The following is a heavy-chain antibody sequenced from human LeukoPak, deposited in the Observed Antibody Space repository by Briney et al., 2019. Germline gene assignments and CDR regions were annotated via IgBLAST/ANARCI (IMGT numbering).Heavy chain of an antibody. J-gene: IGHJ3*02. D-gene: IGHD4-23*01. Sequence: GSLRLSCAASGFTFSSYWMHWVRQAPGKGLVWVSRINSDGSSTNYADSVKGRFTISRDNAKNTLYLQMNSLRAEDTAVYYCARDFFPSPDYGGNDAFDIWGQGTMVTVSS. CDR3: ARDFFPSPDYGGNDAFDI. CDR2: INSDGSST. V-gene: IGHV3-74*01. CDR1: GFTFSSYW.